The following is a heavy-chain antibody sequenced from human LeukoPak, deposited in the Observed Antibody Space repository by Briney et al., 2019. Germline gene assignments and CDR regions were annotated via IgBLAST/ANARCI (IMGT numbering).Heavy chain of an antibody. J-gene: IGHJ5*02. Sequence: ASVKVSCKASGGTFSSYAISWVRQAPGQGLEWMGGIIPIFGTANYAQKFQGRVTITADESTSTAYMELSSLRSEDTAVYYCARDQWDYYGSGSYKNWFDPWGQGTLVTVSS. CDR2: IIPIFGTA. CDR1: GGTFSSYA. D-gene: IGHD3-10*01. V-gene: IGHV1-69*13. CDR3: ARDQWDYYGSGSYKNWFDP.